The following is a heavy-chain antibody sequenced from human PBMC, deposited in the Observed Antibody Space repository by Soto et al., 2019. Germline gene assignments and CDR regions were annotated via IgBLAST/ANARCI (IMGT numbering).Heavy chain of an antibody. CDR1: GFTFSSYS. D-gene: IGHD3-9*01. CDR2: ISSSSSYI. V-gene: IGHV3-21*01. J-gene: IGHJ6*02. CDR3: ARATQEDLVTDDLYGMDV. Sequence: EVQLVESGGGLVKPGGSLRLSCAASGFTFSSYSMNWVRQAPGKGLEWVSSISSSSSYIYYADSVKGRFTISRDNAKNSLYLQMNNLRAEDTAVYYCARATQEDLVTDDLYGMDVWDQGTTVTVSS.